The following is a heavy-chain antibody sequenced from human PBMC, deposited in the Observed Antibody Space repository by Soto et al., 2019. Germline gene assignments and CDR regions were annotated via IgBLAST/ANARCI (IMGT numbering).Heavy chain of an antibody. CDR3: SCRWFLGDGLDY. Sequence: PGGSLRLSCAASGFTFSNAWMSWVRQAPGKGLEWVGRIKSKTDGGTTDYAAPVKGRFTISRDDSKNTLYLQMNSLKTEDTAVYYCSCRWFLGDGLDYWGQGTLVTVSS. J-gene: IGHJ4*02. CDR1: GFTFSNAW. CDR2: IKSKTDGGTT. V-gene: IGHV3-15*01. D-gene: IGHD2-15*01.